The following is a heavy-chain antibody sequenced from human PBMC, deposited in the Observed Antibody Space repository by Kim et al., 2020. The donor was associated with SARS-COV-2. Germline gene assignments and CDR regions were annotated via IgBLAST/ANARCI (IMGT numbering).Heavy chain of an antibody. Sequence: PSYHGQVTISADTSISTAYLQWSSLKASDTAMYYCARAYGSGSYHDAFDIWGQGTMVTVSS. V-gene: IGHV5-51*01. J-gene: IGHJ3*02. D-gene: IGHD3-10*01. CDR3: ARAYGSGSYHDAFDI.